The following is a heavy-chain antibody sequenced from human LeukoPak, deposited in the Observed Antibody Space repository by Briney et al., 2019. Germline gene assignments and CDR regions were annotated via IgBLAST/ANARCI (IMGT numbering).Heavy chain of an antibody. V-gene: IGHV1-2*02. D-gene: IGHD3-3*01. J-gene: IGHJ5*02. CDR3: ARGITIFGVVKSGNNWFDP. CDR1: GYTFTGYY. Sequence: ASVKVSCKASGYTFTGYYMHWVRQAPGQGLEWMGWINPNSGGTNYAQKFQGRVTMTRDTSISTAYMELSRLRSDDTAVYYCARGITIFGVVKSGNNWFDPWGQGTLVTVSS. CDR2: INPNSGGT.